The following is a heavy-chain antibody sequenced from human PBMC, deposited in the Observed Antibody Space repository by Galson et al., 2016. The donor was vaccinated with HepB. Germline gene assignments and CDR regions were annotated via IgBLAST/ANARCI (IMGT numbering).Heavy chain of an antibody. V-gene: IGHV3-30*04. Sequence: SLRLSCAASEFTFSTYAIHWVRQAPGKGLEWVAVISYDGSNKYFADSVKGRFTISRDNSENTLYLQMNSLRAEDTAVYYCAREDSSGYYYFDYWGQGTLVTVSS. CDR2: ISYDGSNK. D-gene: IGHD3-22*01. CDR1: EFTFSTYA. CDR3: AREDSSGYYYFDY. J-gene: IGHJ4*02.